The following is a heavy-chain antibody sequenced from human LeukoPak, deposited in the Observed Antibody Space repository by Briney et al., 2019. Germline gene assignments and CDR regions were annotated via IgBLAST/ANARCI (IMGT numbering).Heavy chain of an antibody. V-gene: IGHV4-59*01. Sequence: PSETLSLTCTVSGGSISSYYWSWIRQPPGKGLEWIGYIYYSGSTNHNPSLKSRVTILVDTSKNQFSLKLSSVTAADTAVYYCARTGIAAAGSTLGFDPWGQGTLVTVSS. D-gene: IGHD6-13*01. CDR3: ARTGIAAAGSTLGFDP. CDR2: IYYSGST. CDR1: GGSISSYY. J-gene: IGHJ5*02.